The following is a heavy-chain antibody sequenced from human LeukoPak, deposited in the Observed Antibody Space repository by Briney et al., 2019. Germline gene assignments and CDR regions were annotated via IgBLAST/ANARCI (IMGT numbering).Heavy chain of an antibody. J-gene: IGHJ5*02. CDR2: IIPNFGTA. V-gene: IGHV1-69*05. CDR3: ARTPGDIVVVPAAEEFDP. CDR1: GGTFSSYA. D-gene: IGHD2-2*01. Sequence: ASVKVSCKASGGTFSSYAISWVRQAPGQGLEWMGGIIPNFGTANYAQKFQGRVTITTDESTSTAYMELSSLRSEDTAVYYCARTPGDIVVVPAAEEFDPWGQGTLVTVSS.